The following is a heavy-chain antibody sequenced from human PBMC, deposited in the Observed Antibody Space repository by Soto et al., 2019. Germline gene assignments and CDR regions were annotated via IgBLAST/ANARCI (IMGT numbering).Heavy chain of an antibody. CDR2: ISYDGGNK. Sequence: GGSLRLSCAASGFTFSSYAMHWVRQAPGKGLEWVAVISYDGGNKYYADSVKGRFTISRDNSKNTLYLQMNSLRAEDTAMYYCTTVFDYWGQGALVTVSS. V-gene: IGHV3-30-3*01. CDR3: TTVFDY. CDR1: GFTFSSYA. J-gene: IGHJ4*02.